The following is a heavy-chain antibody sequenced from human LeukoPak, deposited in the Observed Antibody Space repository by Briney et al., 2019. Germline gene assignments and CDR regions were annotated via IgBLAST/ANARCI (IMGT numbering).Heavy chain of an antibody. V-gene: IGHV4-39*01. D-gene: IGHD1-1*01. J-gene: IGHJ5*02. Sequence: SETLSLTCTVSSGSVSSRYYYWGWIRQPPGKGLEWIGSIYYSGNTDYNPSLKSRVTISMDTSKNQFSLNLNSVTAADTALYYCARVVAGGTRRFNPWGQGTLVTVSS. CDR3: ARVVAGGTRRFNP. CDR1: SGSVSSRYYY. CDR2: IYYSGNT.